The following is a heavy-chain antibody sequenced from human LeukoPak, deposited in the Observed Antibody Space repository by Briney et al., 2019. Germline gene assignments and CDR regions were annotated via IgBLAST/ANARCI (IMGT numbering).Heavy chain of an antibody. Sequence: GGSLRLSCAASGFTFSSYTMNWVRQAPAKGLEGVSSISSRSSYINYADSVRGRFTIPRDSAKTSVFLLMNSLRAEGTAVYYCARDGPCGSGRDHWYFDLWGRGTLVSVSS. CDR3: ARDGPCGSGRDHWYFDL. CDR1: GFTFSSYT. CDR2: ISSRSSYI. D-gene: IGHD3-10*01. J-gene: IGHJ2*01. V-gene: IGHV3-21*01.